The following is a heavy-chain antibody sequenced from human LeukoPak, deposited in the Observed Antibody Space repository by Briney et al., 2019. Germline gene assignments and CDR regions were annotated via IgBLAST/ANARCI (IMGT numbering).Heavy chain of an antibody. D-gene: IGHD4-17*01. CDR1: SGSLTGYY. Sequence: SETLSLTCTVSSGSLTGYYWSWIRQPPGKGLEWIAYVYATGTTNYNPSLKSRVTISVDTSKNQFSLKLSSVTAADTAVYYCAREGIYGDYRHWGQGTLVTVSS. CDR2: VYATGTT. J-gene: IGHJ4*02. V-gene: IGHV4-59*12. CDR3: AREGIYGDYRH.